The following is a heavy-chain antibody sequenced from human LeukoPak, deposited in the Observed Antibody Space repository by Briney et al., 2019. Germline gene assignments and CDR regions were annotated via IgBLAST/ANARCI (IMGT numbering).Heavy chain of an antibody. Sequence: SETLSLTCTVSGDFITGSTYYWGWIRQPPGKGLEWIGSMYYSGSTYSNPSLRSRVTMSADTSKNQFSLNLKSVTAADTAVYYCARQCYDSTGYYYFDYWGQGTLVTVSS. J-gene: IGHJ4*02. V-gene: IGHV4-39*01. CDR1: GDFITGSTYY. CDR3: ARQCYDSTGYYYFDY. D-gene: IGHD3-22*01. CDR2: MYYSGST.